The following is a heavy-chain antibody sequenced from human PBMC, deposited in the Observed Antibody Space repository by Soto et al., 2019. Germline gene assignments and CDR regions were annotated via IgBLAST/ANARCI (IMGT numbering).Heavy chain of an antibody. CDR3: ARYCSSTSCQFDP. V-gene: IGHV1-2*02. CDR2: INPNSGAS. D-gene: IGHD2-2*01. J-gene: IGHJ5*02. Sequence: GASVKVSCKASGYTFTGYYIHWVRQALGQGLEWVGGINPNSGASNYAQKFQGRVTMTRDTSISTAYMELSSLRSDDTAMYYCARYCSSTSCQFDPWGQGTLVTVSS. CDR1: GYTFTGYY.